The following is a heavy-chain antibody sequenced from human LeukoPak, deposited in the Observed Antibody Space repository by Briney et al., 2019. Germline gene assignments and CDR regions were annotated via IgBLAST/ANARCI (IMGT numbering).Heavy chain of an antibody. D-gene: IGHD3-10*01. CDR3: ARGLRVTMVRGPRGAFDI. CDR1: GGSFSGYY. Sequence: PSETLSLTCAVYGGSFSGYYWSWIRQPPGKGLEWIGEINHSGSTNYNPSLKSRVTISVDTSKNQFSLELSSVTAADTAVYYCARGLRVTMVRGPRGAFDIWGQGTMVTVSS. CDR2: INHSGST. J-gene: IGHJ3*02. V-gene: IGHV4-34*01.